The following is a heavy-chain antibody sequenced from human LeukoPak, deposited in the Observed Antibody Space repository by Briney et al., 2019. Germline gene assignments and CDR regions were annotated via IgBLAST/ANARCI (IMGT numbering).Heavy chain of an antibody. V-gene: IGHV3-23*01. CDR3: ARKGIDGSGYDLDS. CDR1: GFTFSRHV. Sequence: GGSLRLSCAASGFTFSRHVMSWVRQAPGKGLEYVSSITEGGGNIYYADSVKGRFTISRDDSKNTLYLQMNSLRAEDTAVYYCARKGIDGSGYDLDSWGQGTLVTVSS. D-gene: IGHD5-12*01. J-gene: IGHJ4*02. CDR2: ITEGGGNI.